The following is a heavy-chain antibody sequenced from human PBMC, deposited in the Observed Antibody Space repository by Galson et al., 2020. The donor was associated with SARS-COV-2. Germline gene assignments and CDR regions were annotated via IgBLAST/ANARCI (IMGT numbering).Heavy chain of an antibody. CDR2: INPSGGST. Sequence: ASVKVSCKASGYTFTSYYMHWVRQPPGQELEWMGIINPSGGSTSNAQKFQDRVTMTRDTPTRTVYMALSSLRCEDTAVYYCARAEGVTIVGVVIDYYYYGMDVWGQGTTVTVSS. V-gene: IGHV1-46*01. CDR3: ARAEGVTIVGVVIDYYYYGMDV. CDR1: GYTFTSYY. J-gene: IGHJ6*02. D-gene: IGHD3-3*01.